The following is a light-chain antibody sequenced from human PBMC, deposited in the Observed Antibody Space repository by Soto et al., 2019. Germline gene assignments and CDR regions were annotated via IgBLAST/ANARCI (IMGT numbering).Light chain of an antibody. V-gene: IGKV3-20*01. CDR2: GAS. CDR1: QSFSSSY. Sequence: EIVLTQSPGTLSLSPGDRATLSCRASQSFSSSYLAWFQQKPGPAPRLLIYGASSRATGIPDRFSGSGSGTGFALTISSLVPEDFAVYYCQQYGSSPPMYTFGQGTKLEIK. CDR3: QQYGSSPPMYT. J-gene: IGKJ2*01.